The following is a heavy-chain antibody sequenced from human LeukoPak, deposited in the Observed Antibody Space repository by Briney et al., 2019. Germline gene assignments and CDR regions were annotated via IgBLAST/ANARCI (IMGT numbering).Heavy chain of an antibody. CDR1: GLILSSYA. CDR2: ISPTYTI. CDR3: ARDHDWGFDY. Sequence: GGSLRLSCAASGLILSSYAMNWVRQAPGKGLEWVSYISPTYTIYYSDSVRGRFTISRDNAKNSLFLQMNSLRDEDTAVYFCARDHDWGFDYWGPGTLVAVSS. J-gene: IGHJ4*02. D-gene: IGHD2-21*01. V-gene: IGHV3-48*02.